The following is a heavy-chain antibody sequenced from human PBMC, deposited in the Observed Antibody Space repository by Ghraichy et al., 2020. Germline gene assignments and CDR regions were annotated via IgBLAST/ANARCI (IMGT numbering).Heavy chain of an antibody. CDR3: ARDFKKYSGYDLQADY. J-gene: IGHJ4*02. CDR1: GYTFTGYY. CDR2: INPNSGGT. V-gene: IGHV1-2*02. Sequence: ASVKVSCKASGYTFTGYYMHWVRQAPGQGLEWMGWINPNSGGTNYAQKFQGRVTMTRDTSISTAYMELSRLRSDDTAVYYCARDFKKYSGYDLQADYWGQGTLVTVSS. D-gene: IGHD5-12*01.